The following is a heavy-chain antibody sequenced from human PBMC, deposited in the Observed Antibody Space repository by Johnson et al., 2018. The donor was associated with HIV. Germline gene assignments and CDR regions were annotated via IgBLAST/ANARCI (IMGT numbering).Heavy chain of an antibody. CDR1: GFIFSSYG. CDR3: ARAGARAFDI. V-gene: IGHV3-NL1*01. J-gene: IGHJ3*02. D-gene: IGHD1-26*01. CDR2: IYSGGST. Sequence: QVQLVESGGGVVQPGGSLRLSCAASGFIFSSYGMHWVRQAPGKGLEWVSVIYSGGSTYYADSVKGRFTISRDNSKNTLYLQMNSLRAEDTAVYYCARAGARAFDIWGQGTMVTVSS.